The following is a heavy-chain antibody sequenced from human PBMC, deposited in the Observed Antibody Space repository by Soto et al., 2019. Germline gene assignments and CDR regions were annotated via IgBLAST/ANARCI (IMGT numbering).Heavy chain of an antibody. CDR3: ASTPYSSSSHYYYGMDV. CDR2: IIPIFGTA. CDR1: GGTFSSYA. V-gene: IGHV1-69*01. Sequence: QVQLVQSGAEVQKPGSSVKVSCKASGGTFSSYAISWVRQAPGQGLEWMGGIIPIFGTANYAQKFQGRVTITADESTSTAYMELSSLRSEDTAVYYCASTPYSSSSHYYYGMDVWGQGTTVTVSS. D-gene: IGHD6-6*01. J-gene: IGHJ6*02.